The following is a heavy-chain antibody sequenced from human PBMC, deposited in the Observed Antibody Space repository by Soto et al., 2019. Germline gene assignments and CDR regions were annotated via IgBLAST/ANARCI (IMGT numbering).Heavy chain of an antibody. V-gene: IGHV4-39*01. J-gene: IGHJ3*02. Sequence: QLQLQESGPGLVKPSETLSLTCTVSGGSISSSSYYWGWIRQPPGKGLEWIGSIYYSGSTYYNPSLQSRVTISVDTSKNQFSLKLSSVTAADTAVYYCARWTDPRLAAAGNDAFDIWGQGTMVTVSS. CDR1: GGSISSSSYY. D-gene: IGHD6-13*01. CDR2: IYYSGST. CDR3: ARWTDPRLAAAGNDAFDI.